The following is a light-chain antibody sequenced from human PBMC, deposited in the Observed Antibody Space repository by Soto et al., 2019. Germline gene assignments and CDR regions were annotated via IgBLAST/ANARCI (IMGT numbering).Light chain of an antibody. J-gene: IGKJ4*01. V-gene: IGKV3-20*01. Sequence: EIVLTQSPVTLSMSPGEIATLSCSASQSVGRDYLAWFQQKPGQAPRLLIYDASTRATGIPDRFSGSGSGTDFNLTFSRLEPEDFAVYFCHKYATSPLTFGGGTKVDIK. CDR2: DAS. CDR3: HKYATSPLT. CDR1: QSVGRDY.